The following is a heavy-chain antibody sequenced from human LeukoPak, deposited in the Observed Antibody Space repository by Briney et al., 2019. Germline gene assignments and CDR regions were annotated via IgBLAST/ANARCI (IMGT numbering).Heavy chain of an antibody. CDR1: GLTFSSYA. CDR2: ISYDGSNK. CDR3: ARGGYPTYYYDSSGYSFDY. V-gene: IGHV3-30-3*01. Sequence: GGSLRLSCAASGLTFSSYAMHWVRQAPGKGLEWVAVISYDGSNKYYADSVKGRFTISRDNSKNTLYLQMNSLRAEDTAVYYCARGGYPTYYYDSSGYSFDYWGQGTLVTISS. J-gene: IGHJ4*02. D-gene: IGHD3-22*01.